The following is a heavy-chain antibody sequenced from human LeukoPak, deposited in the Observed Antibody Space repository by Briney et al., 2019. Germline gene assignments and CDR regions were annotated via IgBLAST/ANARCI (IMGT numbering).Heavy chain of an antibody. D-gene: IGHD5-12*01. CDR3: PREGPRGYSGYDSVVVFGY. CDR1: GFTFSSYW. J-gene: IGHJ4*02. Sequence: GGSLRLSCAASGFTFSSYWMSWVRQAPGKGLEWVANIKQDGSEKYYVDSVKGRFTISGANAKNSLYLQMNSLRAEDTAVYYCPREGPRGYSGYDSVVVFGYWGQGTLVTVSS. CDR2: IKQDGSEK. V-gene: IGHV3-7*01.